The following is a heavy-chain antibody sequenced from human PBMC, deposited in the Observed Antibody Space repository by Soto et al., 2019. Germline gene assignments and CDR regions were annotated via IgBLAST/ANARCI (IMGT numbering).Heavy chain of an antibody. CDR3: TRVNDY. Sequence: EVQLVESGGGLVQPGGSLKLSCAASGFTFSGSAMHWVRQASGKGLEWVGRIRSKANSYATAYAASVKGRFTISRDDSKNTAYLQMNSLKTEDMAVYYCTRVNDYWGQGTLVTVSS. CDR2: IRSKANSYAT. V-gene: IGHV3-73*01. J-gene: IGHJ4*02. CDR1: GFTFSGSA.